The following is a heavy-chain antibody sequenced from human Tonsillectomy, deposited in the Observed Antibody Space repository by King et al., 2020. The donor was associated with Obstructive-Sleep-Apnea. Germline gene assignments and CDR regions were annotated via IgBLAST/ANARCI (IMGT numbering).Heavy chain of an antibody. V-gene: IGHV5-51*01. CDR1: GYSFTSYW. J-gene: IGHJ4*02. Sequence: VQLVESGAEVKKPGESLKISCKGSGYSFTSYWIGWVRQMPGKGLEWMGIIYPDDSDTRYSPSFQGQVTISADKSIGTAYLRWSSLKASDTAMYYCARHEWHYYDSSGRIDYWGQGTLVTVSS. D-gene: IGHD3-22*01. CDR2: IYPDDSDT. CDR3: ARHEWHYYDSSGRIDY.